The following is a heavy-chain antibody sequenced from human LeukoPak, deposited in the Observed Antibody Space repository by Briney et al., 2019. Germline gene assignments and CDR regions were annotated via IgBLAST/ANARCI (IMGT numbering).Heavy chain of an antibody. D-gene: IGHD3-10*01. V-gene: IGHV4-34*01. Sequence: MASETLSLTCAVYGGSFSGYYWGWFRQPPGKGLEWLGEITRGGNTNYNPSLKSRVTISVDTSRNQFSLKLSSVTAADTAVYYCARGRGSGSYYYDWGQGTLVTVSS. CDR2: ITRGGNT. CDR3: ARGRGSGSYYYD. CDR1: GGSFSGYY. J-gene: IGHJ4*02.